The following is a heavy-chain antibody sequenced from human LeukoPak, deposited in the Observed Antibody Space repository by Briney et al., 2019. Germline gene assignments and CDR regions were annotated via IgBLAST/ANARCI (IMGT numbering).Heavy chain of an antibody. Sequence: ASVKVSCKASGYTFTSYGISWVRQAPGQGLEWMGWISAYNGNTNYAQKFQGRVTMTRDTSISTAYMELSRLRSDDTAVYYCARDSIAAAGTVSHKYNWFDPWGQGTLVTVSS. CDR3: ARDSIAAAGTVSHKYNWFDP. V-gene: IGHV1-18*01. CDR1: GYTFTSYG. D-gene: IGHD6-13*01. J-gene: IGHJ5*02. CDR2: ISAYNGNT.